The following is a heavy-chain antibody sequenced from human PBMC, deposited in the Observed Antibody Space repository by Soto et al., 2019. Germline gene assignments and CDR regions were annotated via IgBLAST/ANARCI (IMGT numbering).Heavy chain of an antibody. Sequence: GESLKISCRGSGYDFNTNWFGWVRQLPGRGLEWVGIMYPGDSDTRLHPSLQGHVTLSADVTVSTAFLQWRTLKTSDSGMYFCARLARECNKTSCYYADHWGKGTSVTVSS. D-gene: IGHD3-22*01. CDR2: MYPGDSDT. CDR3: ARLARECNKTSCYYADH. CDR1: GYDFNTNW. V-gene: IGHV5-51*01. J-gene: IGHJ4*02.